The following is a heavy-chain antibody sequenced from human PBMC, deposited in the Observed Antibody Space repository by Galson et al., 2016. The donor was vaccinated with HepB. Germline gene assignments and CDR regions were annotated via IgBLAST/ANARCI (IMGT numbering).Heavy chain of an antibody. Sequence: SETLSLTCVVSGASISTSTWWSWVRQPPGKGLEWIGEMWHSGSTNFNPSLKSRVTISVDKSNNQFSLKLNSVTAADTAVYYCAARTSNFYYCFDVWGQGTTVTVSS. CDR3: AARTSNFYYCFDV. D-gene: IGHD1-7*01. V-gene: IGHV4-4*02. CDR1: GASISTSTW. J-gene: IGHJ6*02. CDR2: MWHSGST.